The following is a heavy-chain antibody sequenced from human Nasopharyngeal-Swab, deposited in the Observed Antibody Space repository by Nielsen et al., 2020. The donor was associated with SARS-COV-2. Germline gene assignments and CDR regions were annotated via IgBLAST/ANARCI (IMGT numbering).Heavy chain of an antibody. V-gene: IGHV4-34*01. CDR1: GGSFSSYY. CDR2: INQSGST. Sequence: SATLSLTCVVYGGSFSSYYWGWIRQPPGKGLEWIAGINQSGSTNYNPSLRSRVTISVDTSKNQFSLRLTSVTAADTAVYYCARGLSGIVPSPFLGLGPYYSYYYMDVWGKGTTVTVSS. D-gene: IGHD2-8*01. CDR3: ARGLSGIVPSPFLGLGPYYSYYYMDV. J-gene: IGHJ6*03.